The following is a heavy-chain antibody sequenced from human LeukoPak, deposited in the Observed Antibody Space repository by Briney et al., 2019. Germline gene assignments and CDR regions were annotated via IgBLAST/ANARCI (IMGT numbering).Heavy chain of an antibody. J-gene: IGHJ5*02. V-gene: IGHV3-21*01. CDR1: GFTLSNYD. Sequence: KPGGSLRLSCAASGFTLSNYDMNWVRQAPGKGLEWVSSISTSSRYIYYKDSVRGRFTISRDDAKNSLYLEMNSLRAGDTAVYYCARADCSSSTCYLRRSWFDPWGQGTLVTVSS. CDR2: ISTSSRYI. D-gene: IGHD2-2*01. CDR3: ARADCSSSTCYLRRSWFDP.